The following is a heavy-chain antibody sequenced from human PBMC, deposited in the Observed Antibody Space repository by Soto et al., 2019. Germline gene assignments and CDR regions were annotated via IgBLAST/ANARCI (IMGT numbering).Heavy chain of an antibody. Sequence: GLSIRRSWVPCGNTFRSHGSHCLRSHTNKRPEWVAVISYDGSNKYYADSVKGRFTISRDNSRNTLYLQMSSMRAEDTAVYYCARDVGFMASYYYGIDVWGEGTTVTVPS. CDR3: ARDVGFMASYYYGIDV. J-gene: IGHJ6*01. D-gene: IGHD2-15*01. CDR1: GNTFRSHG. CDR2: ISYDGSNK. V-gene: IGHV3-30*03.